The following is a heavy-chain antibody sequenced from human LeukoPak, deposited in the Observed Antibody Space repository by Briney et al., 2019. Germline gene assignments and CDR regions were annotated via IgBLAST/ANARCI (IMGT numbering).Heavy chain of an antibody. D-gene: IGHD2-2*03. J-gene: IGHJ3*01. V-gene: IGHV3-23*01. Sequence: GGSLRLSCAASGFTFSTNDMSWVRQTPGKGVEGVSLISGSSGRTYYADSAQGRFIISRDNSKNTLYLQMHSLRAEDTATYFCEKGGYFAFDFWGQGTKVTVSS. CDR3: EKGGYFAFDF. CDR1: GFTFSTND. CDR2: ISGSSGRT.